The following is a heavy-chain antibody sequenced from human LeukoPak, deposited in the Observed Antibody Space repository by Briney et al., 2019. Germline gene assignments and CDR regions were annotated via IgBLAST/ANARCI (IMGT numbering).Heavy chain of an antibody. Sequence: GGSLRLSCAASGFTFSSYAMSWVRQAPGKGLEWVSAMSGSGGSTYYADSVKGRFTISRDNSKNTLYLQMNSLRAEDTAVYYCAKDPYSGSSQPWGQGTLVTVSS. CDR1: GFTFSSYA. V-gene: IGHV3-23*01. J-gene: IGHJ5*02. CDR2: MSGSGGST. CDR3: AKDPYSGSSQP. D-gene: IGHD1-26*01.